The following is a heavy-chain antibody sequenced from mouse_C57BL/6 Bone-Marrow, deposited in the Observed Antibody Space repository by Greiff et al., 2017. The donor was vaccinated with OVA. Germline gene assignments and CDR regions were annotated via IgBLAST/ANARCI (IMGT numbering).Heavy chain of an antibody. D-gene: IGHD4-1*01. V-gene: IGHV5-4*01. CDR1: GFTFSSYA. Sequence: EVKLVESGGGLVKPGGSLKLSCAASGFTFSSYAMSWVRQTPEKRLEWVATISDGGSYTYYPDNVKGRFTISRDNAKNNLYLQMSHLKSEDTAMYYCARERLVPSYFDYWGQGTTRTVSS. CDR3: ARERLVPSYFDY. CDR2: ISDGGSYT. J-gene: IGHJ2*01.